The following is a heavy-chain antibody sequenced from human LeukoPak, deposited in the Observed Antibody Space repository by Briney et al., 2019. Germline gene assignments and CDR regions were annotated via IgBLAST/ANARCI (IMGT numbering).Heavy chain of an antibody. J-gene: IGHJ4*02. CDR2: IYTSGST. Sequence: PSETLSLTCTVPGGSISSYYWSWIRQPAGKGLEWLGRIYTSGSTNYNPSLKSRVTMSVDTSKNQFSLKLSSVTAADTAVYYCARVISGYDYMGRGPFDYWGQGTLVTVSS. V-gene: IGHV4-4*07. CDR3: ARVISGYDYMGRGPFDY. CDR1: GGSISSYY. D-gene: IGHD5-12*01.